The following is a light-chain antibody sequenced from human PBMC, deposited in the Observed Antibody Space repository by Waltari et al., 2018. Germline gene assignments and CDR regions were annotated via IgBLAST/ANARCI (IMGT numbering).Light chain of an antibody. V-gene: IGKV2-28*01. Sequence: EIVMTQSPRSLPVTPGEPASISCRSSLSLLHSNGYTHLNWYLQKPGQSPQLLIYLVSNRASGVPDRFSGSGSATDFTLTIDTLQAEDVAVYYCQQYYTTPTFGQGTKVEIK. J-gene: IGKJ1*01. CDR3: QQYYTTPT. CDR2: LVS. CDR1: LSLLHSNGYTH.